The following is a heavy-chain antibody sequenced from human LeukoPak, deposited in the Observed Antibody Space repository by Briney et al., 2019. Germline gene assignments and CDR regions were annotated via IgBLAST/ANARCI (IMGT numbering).Heavy chain of an antibody. Sequence: SQTLSLTCTVSGGSISSGGYYWSWIRQHPGKGLEWIGYTYYSGSTYYNPSLKSPVTISVDTSKNQFSLKLSSVTAADTAVYYCARDRVATRGSYYGMDVWGQGTTVTVSS. D-gene: IGHD3-10*01. J-gene: IGHJ6*02. V-gene: IGHV4-31*01. CDR2: TYYSGST. CDR3: ARDRVATRGSYYGMDV. CDR1: GGSISSGGYY.